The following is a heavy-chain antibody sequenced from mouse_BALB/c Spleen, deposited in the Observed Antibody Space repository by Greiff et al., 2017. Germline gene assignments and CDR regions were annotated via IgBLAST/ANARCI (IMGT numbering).Heavy chain of an antibody. J-gene: IGHJ3*01. CDR1: GFNIKDTY. Sequence: EVQLQQSGAELVKPGASVKLSCTASGFNIKDTYMHWVKQKPGQGLEWIGYINPYNDGTKYNEKFKGKATLTSDKSSSTAYMELSSLTSEDSAVYYCARSTTATAWFAYWGQGTLVTVSA. CDR3: ARSTTATAWFAY. V-gene: IGHV1-14*01. CDR2: INPYNDGT. D-gene: IGHD1-2*01.